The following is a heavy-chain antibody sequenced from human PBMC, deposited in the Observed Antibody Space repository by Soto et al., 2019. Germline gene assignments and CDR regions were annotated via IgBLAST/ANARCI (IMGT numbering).Heavy chain of an antibody. CDR1: GFTFSSYG. D-gene: IGHD6-19*01. V-gene: IGHV3-30*18. Sequence: QVQLVESGGGVVQPGRSLRLSCAASGFTFSSYGMHWVRQAPGKGLEWVAVISYDGSNKYYADSVKGRFTISRDNSKNTLYLQMNSLSAEDTAVYYCAKTAGAGTSAFDIWGQGTMVTVSS. CDR2: ISYDGSNK. J-gene: IGHJ3*02. CDR3: AKTAGAGTSAFDI.